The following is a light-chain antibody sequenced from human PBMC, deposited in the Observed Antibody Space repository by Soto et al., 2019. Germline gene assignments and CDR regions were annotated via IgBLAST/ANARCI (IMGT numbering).Light chain of an antibody. CDR3: KQYNSYWT. V-gene: IGKV1-5*03. Sequence: DIQITHSPSTLAASVGDRGTITCRASQSISSWLAWYQQKPGKAPKLLIYKASSLESGVPSRFSGSGSGTEFTLTISSLQPDDFATYYCKQYNSYWTFGQGNKGAIK. CDR1: QSISSW. CDR2: KAS. J-gene: IGKJ1*01.